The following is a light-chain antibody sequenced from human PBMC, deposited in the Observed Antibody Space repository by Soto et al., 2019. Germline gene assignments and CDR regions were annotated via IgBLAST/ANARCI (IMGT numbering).Light chain of an antibody. J-gene: IGKJ5*01. Sequence: DIQMTQSPSSLSASVGDRVTITCQASQDISNYLNWYQQKPGKAPKLLIYDASKLETGHPSSFSGSVSETDFTFTISRLQSEDSATYYCQQDDNLPLTFGQGTRLEIK. CDR3: QQDDNLPLT. V-gene: IGKV1-33*01. CDR1: QDISNY. CDR2: DAS.